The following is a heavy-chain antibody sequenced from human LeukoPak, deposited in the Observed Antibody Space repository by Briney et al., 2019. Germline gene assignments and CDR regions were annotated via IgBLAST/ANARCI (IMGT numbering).Heavy chain of an antibody. D-gene: IGHD6-6*01. J-gene: IGHJ4*02. V-gene: IGHV4-61*02. CDR3: ARAGSIGRWDY. CDR1: GDSISSGDYY. CDR2: ISSSGST. Sequence: SETLSLTCAVSGDSISSGDYYWRWIRQPAGKGLEWIGRISSSGSTNYNPSLKSRVTISVDTSKNQFSLKLSSVTAADTAVYYCARAGSIGRWDYWGQGTLVTVSS.